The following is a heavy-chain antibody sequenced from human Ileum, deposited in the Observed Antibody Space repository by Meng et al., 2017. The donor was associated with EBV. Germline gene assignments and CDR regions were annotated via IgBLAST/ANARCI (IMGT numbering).Heavy chain of an antibody. CDR2: INTEGNT. J-gene: IGHJ6*02. CDR3: AREGRGSGLDLDV. D-gene: IGHD3-10*01. CDR1: GDTFTNDV. Sequence: QVQLVQSGAEGKKPGASVKVSCKASGDTFTNDVMLWVRQAPGQRLEWMGWINTEGNTKYSQNFQGRVTITRDTSASTAYMELSSLRSEDTAVYYCAREGRGSGLDLDVWGQGTMVTVSS. V-gene: IGHV1-3*04.